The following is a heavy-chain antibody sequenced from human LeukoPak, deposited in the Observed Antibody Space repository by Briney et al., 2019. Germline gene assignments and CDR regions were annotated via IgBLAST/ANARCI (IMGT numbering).Heavy chain of an antibody. V-gene: IGHV3-48*03. Sequence: GGSLRLSCAASGFTFSNYEMNWVRQAPGKGLEWVSYISSSGSTIYYADSVKGRFTISRDNAKNSLYLQMNSLRAEDTAVYYCAQIYTYGSSQFDYWGQGTLVTVST. CDR3: AQIYTYGSSQFDY. CDR1: GFTFSNYE. D-gene: IGHD5-18*01. CDR2: ISSSGSTI. J-gene: IGHJ4*02.